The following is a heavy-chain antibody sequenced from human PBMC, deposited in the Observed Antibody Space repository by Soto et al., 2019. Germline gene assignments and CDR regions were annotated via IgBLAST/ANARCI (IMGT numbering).Heavy chain of an antibody. Sequence: GESLKISCKASGYTFTSYGISWVRQAPGQGLEWMGWISAYNGNTNYAQKLQGRVTMTTDTSTSTAYMELRSLRSDDTAVYYCARRSGSYYDYWGQGTLVTVSS. CDR3: ARRSGSYYDY. CDR2: ISAYNGNT. V-gene: IGHV1-18*01. D-gene: IGHD1-26*01. CDR1: GYTFTSYG. J-gene: IGHJ4*02.